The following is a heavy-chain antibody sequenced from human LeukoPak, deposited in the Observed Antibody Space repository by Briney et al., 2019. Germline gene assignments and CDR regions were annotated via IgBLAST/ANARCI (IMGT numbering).Heavy chain of an antibody. J-gene: IGHJ4*02. Sequence: VASVKVSCKASGYTFTGYYMHWVRQAPGQGLEWMGWINPNSGGTNYAQKFQGRVTMTRDTSISTVYMELSRLRSDDTAVYYCATSQIDIVVVVAVTPFDYWGQGTLVTVSS. CDR1: GYTFTGYY. CDR3: ATSQIDIVVVVAVTPFDY. D-gene: IGHD2-15*01. V-gene: IGHV1-2*02. CDR2: INPNSGGT.